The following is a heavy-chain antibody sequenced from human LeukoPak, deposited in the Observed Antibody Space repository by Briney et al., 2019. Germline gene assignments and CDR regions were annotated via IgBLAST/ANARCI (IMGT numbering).Heavy chain of an antibody. V-gene: IGHV4-31*03. Sequence: PSETLSLTCTVSGGSISSGGYYWSWIRQHPGKGLEWIGYIYYSGSTYYNPSLKSRVTISVDTSKNQFSLKLSSVTAADTAVYYCARIYGSGSYYRDYYYGMDVWGQGTTVTVSS. J-gene: IGHJ6*02. CDR3: ARIYGSGSYYRDYYYGMDV. D-gene: IGHD3-10*01. CDR2: IYYSGST. CDR1: GGSISSGGYY.